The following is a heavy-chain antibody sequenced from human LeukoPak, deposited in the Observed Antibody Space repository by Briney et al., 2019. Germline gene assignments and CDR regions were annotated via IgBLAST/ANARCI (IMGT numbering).Heavy chain of an antibody. Sequence: GGSLRLSCAASGFTVSSDYMSWVRQAPGKGLEWVSVIYSGGSTYYAASVKGRFTISRDNSKNTLYLQMNSLRAEDTAVYYCASLKNYYDSSGNLVTDAFDIWGQGTMVTVSS. CDR3: ASLKNYYDSSGNLVTDAFDI. CDR1: GFTVSSDY. D-gene: IGHD3-22*01. V-gene: IGHV3-53*01. CDR2: IYSGGST. J-gene: IGHJ3*02.